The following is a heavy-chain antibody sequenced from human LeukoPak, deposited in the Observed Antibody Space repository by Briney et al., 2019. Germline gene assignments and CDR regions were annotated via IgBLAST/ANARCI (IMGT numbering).Heavy chain of an antibody. J-gene: IGHJ4*02. CDR1: GGSISSGGYY. CDR2: INYSAST. CDR3: ASSGPVAARRPPAPFDY. V-gene: IGHV4-31*01. D-gene: IGHD6-6*01. Sequence: SQILSLTCTVSGGSISSGGYYWSCIRQHPGQGLEWIGYINYSASTYYNPSPKSLVTISVNTTKNQFPLIMSFFTPADTAVYYCASSGPVAARRPPAPFDYWGQGTLVTVSS.